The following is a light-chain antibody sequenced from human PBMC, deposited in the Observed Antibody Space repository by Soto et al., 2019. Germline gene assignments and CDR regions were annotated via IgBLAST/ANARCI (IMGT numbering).Light chain of an antibody. CDR1: SSDVGNYNL. CDR3: CSYAASSNYV. Sequence: QSALTQPASVSGSPGQSITISCTGTSSDVGNYNLVSWYQQHPGKAPKLMIYEDSKRPSGVSNRFSGSKSGNTASLTISGLQAEDEADYYCCSYAASSNYVFGTGTKVTVL. CDR2: EDS. V-gene: IGLV2-23*01. J-gene: IGLJ1*01.